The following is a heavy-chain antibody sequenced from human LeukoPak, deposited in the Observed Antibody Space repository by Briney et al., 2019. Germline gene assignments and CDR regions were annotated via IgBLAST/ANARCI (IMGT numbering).Heavy chain of an antibody. D-gene: IGHD3-22*01. Sequence: SETLSLTCTVSGASISSCYWSWIRQPPGKGPEWIGYIYYSGSTNYNPALKSRVTISEDTSKNQISLKLSSVTAADTAAYYCARVRGYYDSSGYDYWGQGTLVTVSS. J-gene: IGHJ4*02. CDR1: GASISSCY. V-gene: IGHV4-59*01. CDR2: IYYSGST. CDR3: ARVRGYYDSSGYDY.